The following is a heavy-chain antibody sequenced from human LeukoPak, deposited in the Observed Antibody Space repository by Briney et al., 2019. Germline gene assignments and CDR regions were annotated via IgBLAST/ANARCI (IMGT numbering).Heavy chain of an antibody. Sequence: GGSLRLSCAASGFTFSSYSMNWVRQAPGKGLEWVSYISSSSSTIYYADSVKGRFTISRDNAKNSLYLQMNSLRAEDTAVYYCVYSYGYNYYYGMDVWGQGTTVTVSS. CDR2: ISSSSSTI. J-gene: IGHJ6*02. CDR3: VYSYGYNYYYGMDV. D-gene: IGHD5-18*01. V-gene: IGHV3-48*04. CDR1: GFTFSSYS.